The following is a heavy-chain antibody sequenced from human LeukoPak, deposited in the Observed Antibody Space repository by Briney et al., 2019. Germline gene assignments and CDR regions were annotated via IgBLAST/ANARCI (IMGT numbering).Heavy chain of an antibody. V-gene: IGHV1-24*01. D-gene: IGHD3-22*01. J-gene: IGHJ3*02. CDR3: ATDSIEHYYDSSGPTSPFDM. CDR2: FDPEDGET. CDR1: GYTLTELS. Sequence: ASVKVSCKVSGYTLTELSMHWVRQAPGKGLEWMGGFDPEDGETIYAQKFQGRVTMTEDTSTDTAYMELSSLRSEDTAVYYCATDSIEHYYDSSGPTSPFDMWGQGTMVTVSS.